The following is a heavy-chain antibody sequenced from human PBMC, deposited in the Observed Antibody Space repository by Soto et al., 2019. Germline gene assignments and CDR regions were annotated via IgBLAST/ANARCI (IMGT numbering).Heavy chain of an antibody. J-gene: IGHJ6*02. CDR2: ISYDGSNK. CDR3: AKVVEMATIKRYYGMDV. V-gene: IGHV3-30*18. D-gene: IGHD5-12*01. CDR1: GFTFSSCG. Sequence: PRGSLRLSCSASGFTFSSCGMHWCRQAPGKGLEWVAVISYDGSNKYYADSVKGRFTISRDNSKNTLYLQMNSLRAEDTAVYYCAKVVEMATIKRYYGMDVWGQGTTVTVSS.